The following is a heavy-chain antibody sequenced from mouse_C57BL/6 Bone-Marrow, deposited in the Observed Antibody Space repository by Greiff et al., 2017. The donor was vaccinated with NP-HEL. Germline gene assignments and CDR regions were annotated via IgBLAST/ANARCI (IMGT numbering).Heavy chain of an antibody. CDR2: INPNNGGT. V-gene: IGHV1-18*01. CDR1: GYTFTDYN. Sequence: VQLQESGPELVKPGASVKIPCKASGYTFTDYNLDWVKQSHGKSLEWIGEINPNNGGTIYNQKFKGKATLTVDKSSSTAYMELRSLTSEDTAVYYCARGDYGAMDYWGQGTSVTVSS. D-gene: IGHD2-4*01. J-gene: IGHJ4*01. CDR3: ARGDYGAMDY.